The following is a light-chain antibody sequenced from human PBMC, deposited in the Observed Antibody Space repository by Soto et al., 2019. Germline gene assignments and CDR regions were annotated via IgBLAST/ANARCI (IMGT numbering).Light chain of an antibody. CDR2: GAS. V-gene: IGKV3-20*01. Sequence: EIVLTQSPGTLSLSPGESATLSCRASQTVSITYLTWYRQKPGQAPRLLIFGASKRATGIPDRFSGSGSGRDFTLTISGLEPEDFAVYYCQQYGSSPLISFGQGTRLEIK. J-gene: IGKJ5*01. CDR1: QTVSITY. CDR3: QQYGSSPLIS.